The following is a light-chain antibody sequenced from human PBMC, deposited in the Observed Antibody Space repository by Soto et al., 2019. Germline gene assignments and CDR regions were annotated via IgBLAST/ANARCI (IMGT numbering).Light chain of an antibody. Sequence: QSALTQPPSVSGAPGQRVTLSCTGNTSNLGAGYDVHWYQQLPGAAPKLVIFGNRNRPSGVPERFSGSKSSTSASLAITGLQAEDEADYYCQAYDYSLTASVFGGGTKLTVL. CDR2: GNR. V-gene: IGLV1-40*01. J-gene: IGLJ3*02. CDR1: TSNLGAGYD. CDR3: QAYDYSLTASV.